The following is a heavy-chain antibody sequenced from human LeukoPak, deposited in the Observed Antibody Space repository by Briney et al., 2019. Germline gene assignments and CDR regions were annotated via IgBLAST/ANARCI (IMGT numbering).Heavy chain of an antibody. CDR3: ASRFWGSYRYRDKNWFDP. Sequence: PSETLSLTCAVYGAFSSGYYWSWIRQQAGRGMESIGEINHSGSTNYNPSLKSRVTISVDTSKNQFSLKLSSVTAADTAVYYCASRFWGSYRYRDKNWFDPWGQGTLVTVSS. CDR1: GAFSSGYY. J-gene: IGHJ5*02. CDR2: INHSGST. V-gene: IGHV4-34*01. D-gene: IGHD3-16*02.